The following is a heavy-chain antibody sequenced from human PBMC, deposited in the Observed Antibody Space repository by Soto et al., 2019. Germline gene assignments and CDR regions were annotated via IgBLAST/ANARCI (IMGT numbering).Heavy chain of an antibody. CDR3: AKEINEDPFGVVIIGSGFDP. CDR1: GFTFSSYA. Sequence: EVQLLESGGGLVQPGGSLRLSCAASGFTFSSYAMSWVRQAPGKGLEWVSAISGSGGSTYYADSVKGRFTISRDNSKNPLYLQMNSLRAEDTAVYYCAKEINEDPFGVVIIGSGFDPWGQGTLVTVSS. CDR2: ISGSGGST. D-gene: IGHD3-3*01. J-gene: IGHJ5*02. V-gene: IGHV3-23*01.